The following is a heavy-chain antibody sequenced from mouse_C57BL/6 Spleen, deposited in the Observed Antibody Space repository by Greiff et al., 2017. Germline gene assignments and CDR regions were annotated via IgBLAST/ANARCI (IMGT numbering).Heavy chain of an antibody. CDR2: IDPSDSYT. Sequence: QVHVKQPGAELVMPGASVKLSCKASGYTFTSYWMHWVKQRPGQGLEWIGEIDPSDSYTNYNQKFKGKSTLTVDKSSSTAYMQLSSLTSEDSAVYYCAIQRNAMDYWGQGTSVTVSS. CDR3: AIQRNAMDY. J-gene: IGHJ4*01. V-gene: IGHV1-69*01. CDR1: GYTFTSYW.